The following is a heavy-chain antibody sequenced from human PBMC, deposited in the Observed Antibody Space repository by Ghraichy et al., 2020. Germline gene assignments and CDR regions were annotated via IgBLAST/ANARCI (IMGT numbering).Heavy chain of an antibody. CDR1: GGSFSGYY. D-gene: IGHD3-10*01. Sequence: SETLSLTCAVYGGSFSGYYWSWIRQPPGKGLEWIGEINHSGSTNYNPSLKSRVTISVDTSKNQFSLKLSSVTAADTAVYYCARPWRGYYYGSGSPSPPGYWGQRTLVTVHS. CDR3: ARPWRGYYYGSGSPSPPGY. V-gene: IGHV4-34*01. CDR2: INHSGST. J-gene: IGHJ4*02.